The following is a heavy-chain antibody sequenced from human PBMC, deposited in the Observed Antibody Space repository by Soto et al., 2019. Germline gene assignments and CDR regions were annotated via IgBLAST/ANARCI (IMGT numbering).Heavy chain of an antibody. Sequence: ASVKVSCKASGGTFSSYAISWLRQAPGQGLEWMGGIIPIFGTANYAQKFQGRVTITADESTSTAYMELSSLRSEDTAVYYCAREADGSGSYYTTGFDYWGQGTLVTVSS. V-gene: IGHV1-69*13. CDR1: GGTFSSYA. D-gene: IGHD3-10*01. J-gene: IGHJ4*02. CDR3: AREADGSGSYYTTGFDY. CDR2: IIPIFGTA.